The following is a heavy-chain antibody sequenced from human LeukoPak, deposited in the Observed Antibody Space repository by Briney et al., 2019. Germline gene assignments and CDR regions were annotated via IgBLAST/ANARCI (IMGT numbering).Heavy chain of an antibody. V-gene: IGHV1-2*02. Sequence: ASVKVSCRASGYTFSGHYMHWVRQAPGQGLEWMGWIKPKTGGTNYAQKFQGGVTMTRDTSISTVYMELRRLRSDDTAVYYCARDMYDFLSAAYYFDYWGQGTLVTVSS. J-gene: IGHJ4*02. D-gene: IGHD3-3*01. CDR1: GYTFSGHY. CDR2: IKPKTGGT. CDR3: ARDMYDFLSAAYYFDY.